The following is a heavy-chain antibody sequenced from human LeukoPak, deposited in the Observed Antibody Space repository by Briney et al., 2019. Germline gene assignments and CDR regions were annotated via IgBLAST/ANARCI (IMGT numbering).Heavy chain of an antibody. V-gene: IGHV3-72*01. CDR1: GFTFSDHY. CDR3: ARGGWSLDS. CDR2: TRNKVNRYTT. Sequence: PGGSLRLSCAASGFTFSDHYMDWVRQGPGKGLEWVGRTRNKVNRYTTEYAASVKGRFTISRDDSKNSLYLQMNSLKNEDTAVYYCARGGWSLDSWGQGTLVNVSS. J-gene: IGHJ5*01. D-gene: IGHD3-16*01.